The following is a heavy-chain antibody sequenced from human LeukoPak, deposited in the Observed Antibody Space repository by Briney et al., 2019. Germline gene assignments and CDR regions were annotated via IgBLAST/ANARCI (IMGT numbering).Heavy chain of an antibody. CDR3: ARDLYCYDSSGLYPPGY. CDR2: ISSSGSTI. Sequence: GGSLRLSCAASGFTFSDYYMSWIRQAPGKGLEWVSYISSSGSTIYYADSVKGRFTISRDNAKNSLYLQMNSLRAEDTAVYYCARDLYCYDSSGLYPPGYWGQGTLVTVSS. J-gene: IGHJ4*02. CDR1: GFTFSDYY. V-gene: IGHV3-11*04. D-gene: IGHD3-22*01.